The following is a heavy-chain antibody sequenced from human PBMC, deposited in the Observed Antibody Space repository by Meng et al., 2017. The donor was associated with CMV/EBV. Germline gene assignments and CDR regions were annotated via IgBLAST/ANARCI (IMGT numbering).Heavy chain of an antibody. J-gene: IGHJ4*02. CDR3: AGLWI. Sequence: GESLKISCAASGLTFRKSGMSWLRQVPGKGLEWVADISGDGREIYYVDSVKGRFTVSRDNAKNSLFLQMNSLRVEDTAVYYCAGLWIWGPGTLVPSPQ. D-gene: IGHD1-1*01. CDR1: GLTFRKSG. V-gene: IGHV3-7*01. CDR2: ISGDGREI.